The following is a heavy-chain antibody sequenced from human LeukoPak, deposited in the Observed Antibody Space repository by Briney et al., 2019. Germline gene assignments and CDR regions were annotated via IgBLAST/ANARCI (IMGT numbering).Heavy chain of an antibody. V-gene: IGHV4-59*11. CDR1: GDSMSTHY. D-gene: IGHD2-8*01. Sequence: SETLSLTCTVSGDSMSTHYWSWIRQPPGKGLEWIGYIFYSGSINYNPSLKSRVAISVDTSKNQFSLKLSSVTAADTAVYFCARGGGCTTTSCDFDWWGQGTQVTVSS. J-gene: IGHJ4*02. CDR2: IFYSGSI. CDR3: ARGGGCTTTSCDFDW.